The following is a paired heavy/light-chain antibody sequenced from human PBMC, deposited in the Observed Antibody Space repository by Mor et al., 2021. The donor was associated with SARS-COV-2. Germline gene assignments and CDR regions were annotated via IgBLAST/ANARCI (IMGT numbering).Light chain of an antibody. CDR1: QSLLHSNGYNY. Sequence: DIVMTQSPLSLPVTPGEPASISCWSSQSLLHSNGYNYLDWYLQKPGQSPQLLIYLGSSRASGVPDRFSASGSGTDFTLKISRVEAEDVGVYYCMQGLQTSITFGQGTRLEIK. J-gene: IGKJ5*01. CDR3: MQGLQTSIT. CDR2: LGS. V-gene: IGKV2-28*01.
Heavy chain of an antibody. CDR2: ISWNSDII. Sequence: EMQLVESGGGLVQPGRSLRLSCAASGFNFHDFAMHWVRRVPGKGLEWVSGISWNSDIIGYVDSVKGRFTISRDNAKNSLYLQMNNVRAEDTALYFCGKGAGQWLASYYYGMDVWGQGTTVTVSS. J-gene: IGHJ6*02. CDR3: GKGAGQWLASYYYGMDV. V-gene: IGHV3-9*01. CDR1: GFNFHDFA. D-gene: IGHD6-19*01.